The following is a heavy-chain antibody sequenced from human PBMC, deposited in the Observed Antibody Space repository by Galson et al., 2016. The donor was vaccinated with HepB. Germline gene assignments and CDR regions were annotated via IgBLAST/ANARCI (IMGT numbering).Heavy chain of an antibody. CDR3: AKGDCGDSYGCIDY. J-gene: IGHJ4*02. CDR2: ISGSDDST. Sequence: EWVAVISGSDDSTRYADSVKGRFTISRDISKNMVYLQMHSLSAEDTAVYFCAKGDCGDSYGCIDYWGQGTLVTVSS. D-gene: IGHD5-18*01. V-gene: IGHV3-23*01.